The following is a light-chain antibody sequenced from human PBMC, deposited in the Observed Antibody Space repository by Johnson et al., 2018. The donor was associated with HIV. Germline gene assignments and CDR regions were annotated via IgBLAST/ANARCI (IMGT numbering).Light chain of an antibody. CDR1: SSNIGNNY. CDR2: DNN. V-gene: IGLV1-51*01. Sequence: QSVLSQPPSVSAAPGQKVTISCSGSSSNIGNNYVSWYQQLPGTAPKLLIYDNNKRPSGIPDRFSGSKAGSSATLGIAGLQTGDEADYYCGTWDSSLSIFVFGTGTKCTVL. CDR3: GTWDSSLSIFV. J-gene: IGLJ1*01.